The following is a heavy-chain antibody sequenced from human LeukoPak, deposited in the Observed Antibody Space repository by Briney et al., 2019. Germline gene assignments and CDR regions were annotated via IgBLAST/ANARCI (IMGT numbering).Heavy chain of an antibody. D-gene: IGHD1-26*01. Sequence: PGGSLRLSCAASGFTVSSNYMNWVRQAPGKGLQWVSVIYSGGTTDYADSVKGRFIISRDNSKNTVYLQMNSLRAEDTAMYHCARSSGGSHFDYWGQGTLVTVPS. CDR2: IYSGGTT. CDR3: ARSSGGSHFDY. V-gene: IGHV3-53*01. CDR1: GFTVSSNY. J-gene: IGHJ4*02.